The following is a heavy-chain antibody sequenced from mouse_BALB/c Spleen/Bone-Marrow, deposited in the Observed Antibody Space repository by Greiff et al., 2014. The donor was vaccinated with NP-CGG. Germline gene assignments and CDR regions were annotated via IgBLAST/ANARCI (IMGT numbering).Heavy chain of an antibody. CDR2: IHYSGIT. CDR3: ARFAGTPYTMDY. Sequence: DVQLQESGPDLVKPSQSLPLTCTVTGYSITSGYSWHWIRQFPGNKLEWMGYIHYSGITVYNPSLRSRISIARDTSKSQFFLQLNSVTTEDTATYYCARFAGTPYTMDYWGQGTSVTVSS. D-gene: IGHD4-1*01. CDR1: GYSITSGYS. V-gene: IGHV3-1*02. J-gene: IGHJ4*01.